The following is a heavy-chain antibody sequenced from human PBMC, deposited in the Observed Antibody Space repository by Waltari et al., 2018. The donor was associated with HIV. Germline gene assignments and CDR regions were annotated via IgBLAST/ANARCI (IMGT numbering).Heavy chain of an antibody. CDR1: GFTVSSNY. Sequence: EVQLVESGGGLVQPGGSLRLSCAASGFTVSSNYMSWVRQAPGKGLEWVSVIYSGGSTYYADSVKGRITISRDNSKNTLYLQMNSLRAEDTAVYYCASPSAEWFRVTAYYYGMDVWGQGTTVTVSS. CDR3: ASPSAEWFRVTAYYYGMDV. V-gene: IGHV3-66*01. CDR2: IYSGGST. J-gene: IGHJ6*02. D-gene: IGHD3-10*01.